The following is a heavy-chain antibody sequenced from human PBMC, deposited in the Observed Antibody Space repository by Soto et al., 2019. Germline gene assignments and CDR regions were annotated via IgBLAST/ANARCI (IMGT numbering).Heavy chain of an antibody. Sequence: NPSETLSLTCAVSGGSISSSNWWSWVRQPPGKGLEWIGEIYHSGSTNYNPSLKSRVTISVDKSKDQFCLKLSSVTAADTAVYYCARGSSYCGGDCEGYYFDYWGPGTLDTVS. CDR3: ARGSSYCGGDCEGYYFDY. CDR2: IYHSGST. V-gene: IGHV4-4*02. J-gene: IGHJ4*02. D-gene: IGHD2-21*02. CDR1: GGSISSSNW.